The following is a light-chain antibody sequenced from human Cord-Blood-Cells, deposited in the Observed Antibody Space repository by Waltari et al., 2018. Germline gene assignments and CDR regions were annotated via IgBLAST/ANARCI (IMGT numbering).Light chain of an antibody. J-gene: IGKJ4*02. Sequence: DIQMTQSPSSLSASVGDGVTITCRASQSISSYLNWYQQKPGKAPQLLIYAASSLQSGVPSRFSGSGSGTDFNLTISSLQPEDFATYYCQQSYSTPLTFGGGTKVEIK. V-gene: IGKV1-39*01. CDR2: AAS. CDR1: QSISSY. CDR3: QQSYSTPLT.